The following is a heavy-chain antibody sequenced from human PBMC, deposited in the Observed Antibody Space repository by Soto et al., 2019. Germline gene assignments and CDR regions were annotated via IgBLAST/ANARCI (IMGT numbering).Heavy chain of an antibody. D-gene: IGHD3-22*01. CDR2: IGTAGDT. Sequence: EVQLVESGGGLVQPGGCLRLSCAASGFTFSSYDMHWVRQATGKGLEWVSAIGTAGDTYYPGSVKGRFTISRENAKNSLYLQMNSLRAGDTAVYYCARSPPGGYHYYYGLDVWGQGTTVTVSS. CDR3: ARSPPGGYHYYYGLDV. V-gene: IGHV3-13*04. CDR1: GFTFSSYD. J-gene: IGHJ6*02.